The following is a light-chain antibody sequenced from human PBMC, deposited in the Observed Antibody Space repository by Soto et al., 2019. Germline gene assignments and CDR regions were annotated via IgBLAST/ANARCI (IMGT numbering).Light chain of an antibody. J-gene: IGKJ4*01. Sequence: DIVMTQSPDSLAVSLGERATINCKSSQSVLYSSNNKNYLAWYQQKPGHPPKLLIYWASTSESGVPDRFSGSGSGTDFTLTISSLQAEDVAVYYCQQYYSTPLTFGGGTKVETK. V-gene: IGKV4-1*01. CDR2: WAS. CDR3: QQYYSTPLT. CDR1: QSVLYSSNNKNY.